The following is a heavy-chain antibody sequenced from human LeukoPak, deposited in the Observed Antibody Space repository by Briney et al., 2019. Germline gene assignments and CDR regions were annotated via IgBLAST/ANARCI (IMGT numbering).Heavy chain of an antibody. CDR3: AKDLAMVRGVIPEAFDI. CDR1: GFTFSRYA. CDR2: ISGSGYST. V-gene: IGHV3-23*01. J-gene: IGHJ3*02. D-gene: IGHD3-10*01. Sequence: PGGSLRLSCAASGFTFSRYAMSWVRQAPGKGLEWVSAISGSGYSTYYADSVKGRFTFSRDNYKNTLFLQMNSLRAEDTAVYYCAKDLAMVRGVIPEAFDIWGQGTVVTAPS.